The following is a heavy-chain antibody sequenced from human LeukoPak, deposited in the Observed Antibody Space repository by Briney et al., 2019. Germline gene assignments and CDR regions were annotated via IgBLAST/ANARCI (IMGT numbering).Heavy chain of an antibody. D-gene: IGHD1-26*01. CDR1: GFTFSSYG. CDR2: ISSSSSYI. V-gene: IGHV3-21*01. J-gene: IGHJ4*02. CDR3: ARRDGSYYGGVDY. Sequence: GGSLRLSCAASGFTFSSYGMSWVRQAPGKGLEWVSSISSSSSYIYYADSVKGRFTISRDNAKNSLYLQMNSLRAEDTAVYYCARRDGSYYGGVDYWGQGTLVTVSS.